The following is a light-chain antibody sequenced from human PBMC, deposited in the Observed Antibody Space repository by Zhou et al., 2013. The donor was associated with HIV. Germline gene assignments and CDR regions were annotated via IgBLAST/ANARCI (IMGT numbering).Light chain of an antibody. CDR3: QQCNSYQGT. J-gene: IGKJ2*02. CDR1: QSVSTW. V-gene: IGKV1-5*03. Sequence: DIQMTQSPSTLSASVGDRVTITCRASQSVSTWLAWYQQKPGKAPKLLIYQASSLEPGVPSRFSGSGSGTVFTLTISSLQPDDFATYYCQQCNSYQGTFGQGTKLEIK. CDR2: QAS.